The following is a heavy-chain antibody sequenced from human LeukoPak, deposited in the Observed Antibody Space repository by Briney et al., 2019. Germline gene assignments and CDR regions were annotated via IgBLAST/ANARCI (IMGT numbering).Heavy chain of an antibody. CDR2: IWYDGSNK. D-gene: IGHD6-13*01. V-gene: IGHV3-33*01. J-gene: IGHJ4*02. CDR3: AREGTGIAAAGLDY. CDR1: GFTXXSYG. Sequence: LXLSXXXSGFTXXSYGMHWVRQAPGKGLEWVAVIWYDGSNKYYADSVKGRFTISRDNSKNTLYLQMNSLRAEDTAVYYCAREGTGIAAAGLDYWGQGTLVTVSS.